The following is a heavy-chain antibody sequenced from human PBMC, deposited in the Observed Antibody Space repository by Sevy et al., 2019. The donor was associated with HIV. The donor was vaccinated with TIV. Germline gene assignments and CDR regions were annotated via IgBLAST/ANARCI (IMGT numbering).Heavy chain of an antibody. CDR3: ARGISVVPTTEVRFDP. V-gene: IGHV1-18*01. CDR1: GYTFSSYG. J-gene: IGHJ5*02. CDR2: ISAFNTNK. Sequence: ASVKVSCKASGYTFSSYGINWVRQAPGHGLEWMGWISAFNTNKKYAQKFQGRVTMTTDTSTRTAYLELTSLISDGTAVYYCARGISVVPTTEVRFDPWGQGTLVTVSS. D-gene: IGHD5-12*01.